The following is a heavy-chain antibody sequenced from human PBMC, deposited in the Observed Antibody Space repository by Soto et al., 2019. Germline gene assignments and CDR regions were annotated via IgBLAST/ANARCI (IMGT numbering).Heavy chain of an antibody. J-gene: IGHJ4*02. D-gene: IGHD3-10*01. Sequence: ASVKVSCKASGDTFTTYDINWVRQATGHGLEWMGWINPNSGNIGYAQRFQGRVTMTRDTAIRTAYMEVSSLRSDDTAVYYCARGRASGSYYLLDYWGQGNLVTV. CDR3: ARGRASGSYYLLDY. CDR2: INPNSGNI. V-gene: IGHV1-8*01. CDR1: GDTFTTYD.